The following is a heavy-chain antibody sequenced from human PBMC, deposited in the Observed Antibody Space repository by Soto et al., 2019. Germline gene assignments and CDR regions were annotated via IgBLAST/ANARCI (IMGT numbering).Heavy chain of an antibody. V-gene: IGHV4-59*11. CDR1: GGSISSHC. CDR2: IYYSGST. D-gene: IGHD4-17*01. J-gene: IGHJ3*02. CDR3: ARRYGYAFDI. Sequence: QVQLQESGPGLVKPSETLSLTCIVSGGSISSHCWSWIWQPPGKGLEWIGYIYYSGSTNYNPSLKSRVTISVDTSKNQFSLKLSSVTAADTAVYYCARRYGYAFDIWGQGTMVTVSS.